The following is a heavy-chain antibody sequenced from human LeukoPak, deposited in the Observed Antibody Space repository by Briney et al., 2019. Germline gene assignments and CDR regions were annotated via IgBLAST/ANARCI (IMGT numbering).Heavy chain of an antibody. CDR1: GGSISSYY. CDR3: ARDYYGSGSLYYFDY. Sequence: SETLSLTCTVSGGSISSYYWSWIRQPAGKGLEWIGRIYTSGSTNYNPSLKGRVTISVDKSKNQFSLKLSSVTAADTAVYYCARDYYGSGSLYYFDYWGQGTLVTVSS. CDR2: IYTSGST. D-gene: IGHD3-10*01. J-gene: IGHJ4*02. V-gene: IGHV4-4*07.